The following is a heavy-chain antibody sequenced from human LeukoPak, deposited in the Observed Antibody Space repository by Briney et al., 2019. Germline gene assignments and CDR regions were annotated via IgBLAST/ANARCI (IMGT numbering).Heavy chain of an antibody. CDR2: ISAYNGNT. D-gene: IGHD2-2*01. J-gene: IGHJ4*02. Sequence: ASVKVSCKASGYTFTSYGISWVRQAPGQGLEWMGWISAYNGNTNYAQKLQGRVTMTTDTSTSTAYMELRGLRSDDTAVYYCARGVFDIVVVPAASPFDYWGQGTLVTVSS. CDR3: ARGVFDIVVVPAASPFDY. CDR1: GYTFTSYG. V-gene: IGHV1-18*01.